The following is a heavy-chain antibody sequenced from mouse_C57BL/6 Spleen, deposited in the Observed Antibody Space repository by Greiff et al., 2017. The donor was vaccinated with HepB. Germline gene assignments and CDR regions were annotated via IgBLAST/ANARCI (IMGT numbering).Heavy chain of an antibody. Sequence: QVHVKQSGPELVKPGASVKISCKASGYAFSSSWMNWVKQRPGKGLEWIGRIYPGDGDTNYNGKFKGKATLTADKSSSTAYMQLSSLTSEDSAVYFCARTGTWYFDVWGTGTTVTVSS. V-gene: IGHV1-82*01. CDR3: ARTGTWYFDV. D-gene: IGHD4-1*01. CDR2: IYPGDGDT. CDR1: GYAFSSSW. J-gene: IGHJ1*03.